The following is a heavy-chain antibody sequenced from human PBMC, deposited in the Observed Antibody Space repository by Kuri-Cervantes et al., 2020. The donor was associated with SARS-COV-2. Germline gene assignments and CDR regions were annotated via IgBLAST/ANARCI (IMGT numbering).Heavy chain of an antibody. Sequence: GESLKISGTAYGFIFSDYYMTWIRQAPGKGLEWVSNIGPSGTTKYYADSVKGRFTISRDNAKNSLYLQMSSLRAEDTAVYYCARDLRLGKSLDYWGQGTLVTVSS. D-gene: IGHD7-27*01. CDR1: GFIFSDYY. J-gene: IGHJ4*02. CDR2: IGPSGTTK. CDR3: ARDLRLGKSLDY. V-gene: IGHV3-11*04.